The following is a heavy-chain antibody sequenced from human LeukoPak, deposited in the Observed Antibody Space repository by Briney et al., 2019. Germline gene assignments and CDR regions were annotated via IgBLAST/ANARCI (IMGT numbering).Heavy chain of an antibody. CDR2: IHYSGST. CDR1: GGSISSSSYY. Sequence: SETPSLTCTVSGGSISSSSYYWGWIRQPPGKGLEWIGSIHYSGSTYSNPSLQSRVTISVDTSKNQFSLKLSSVTAADTAVYYCAVGATTLWYFDLWGRGTLATVSS. J-gene: IGHJ2*01. V-gene: IGHV4-39*05. D-gene: IGHD1-26*01. CDR3: AVGATTLWYFDL.